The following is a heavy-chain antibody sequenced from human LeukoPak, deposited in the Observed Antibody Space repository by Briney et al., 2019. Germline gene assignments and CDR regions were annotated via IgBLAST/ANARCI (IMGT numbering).Heavy chain of an antibody. D-gene: IGHD5-18*01. Sequence: PSETLSLTXTVSGGSISSSSYYWGWIRQPPGKGLEWIGSIYYSGSTYYNPSLKSRVTISVDTSKNQFSLKLSSVTAADTAVYYCARQLGGYSYGYYYYYMDVWGKGTTVTVSS. V-gene: IGHV4-39*01. CDR2: IYYSGST. CDR1: GGSISSSSYY. CDR3: ARQLGGYSYGYYYYYMDV. J-gene: IGHJ6*03.